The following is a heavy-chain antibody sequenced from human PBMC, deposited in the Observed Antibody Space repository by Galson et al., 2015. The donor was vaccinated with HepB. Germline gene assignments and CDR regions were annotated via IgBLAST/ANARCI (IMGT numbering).Heavy chain of an antibody. V-gene: IGHV1-18*04. J-gene: IGHJ6*02. D-gene: IGHD3-22*01. Sequence: SVKVSCKASGYTFTSYGISWVRQAPGQGLEWMGWISAYNGNTNYAQKLQGRVTMTTDTSTSTACMELSSLRSGDTAVYYCARTYYDSSGYTPYYYYGMDVWGQGTTVTVSS. CDR3: ARTYYDSSGYTPYYYYGMDV. CDR1: GYTFTSYG. CDR2: ISAYNGNT.